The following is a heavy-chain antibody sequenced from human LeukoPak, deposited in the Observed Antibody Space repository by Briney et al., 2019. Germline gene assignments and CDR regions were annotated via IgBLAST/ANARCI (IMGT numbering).Heavy chain of an antibody. D-gene: IGHD3-16*01. CDR2: ISYDGSNK. V-gene: IGHV3-30-3*01. Sequence: GGSLRLSCAASGFTFSSYAMHWVRQAPGKGLEWVAVISYDGSNKYYADSVKGRFTISRDNSKNTLYLQMNSLRAEDTAVYYCASQLIKDTLDYWGQGTLVTVSS. CDR1: GFTFSSYA. J-gene: IGHJ4*02. CDR3: ASQLIKDTLDY.